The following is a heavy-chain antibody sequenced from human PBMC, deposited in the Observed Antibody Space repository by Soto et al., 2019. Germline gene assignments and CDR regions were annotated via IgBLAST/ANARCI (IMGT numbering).Heavy chain of an antibody. J-gene: IGHJ4*02. V-gene: IGHV3-23*01. CDR1: GYTFSTHA. Sequence: EVHVLESGGGLVQPGGSLRVSCAASGYTFSTHAMSWVRQAPGKGLEWVSGISGSGDFTYYADSVKGRFTISRDNYKSTQYLQMNSLRAEDTAVYHCAIQRGYTDGYPSDFWGQGTLVTVSS. D-gene: IGHD5-18*01. CDR2: ISGSGDFT. CDR3: AIQRGYTDGYPSDF.